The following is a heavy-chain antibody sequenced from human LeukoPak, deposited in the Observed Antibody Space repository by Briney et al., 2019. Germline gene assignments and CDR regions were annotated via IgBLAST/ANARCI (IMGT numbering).Heavy chain of an antibody. J-gene: IGHJ3*02. CDR1: GFAFSSYS. V-gene: IGHV3-21*01. CDR2: ISSSTSYI. Sequence: GSLRLSCAASGFAFSSYSMNWGRRAPGKGLGWVSSISSSTSYIYYADSLKGRFTISRDNAKNSLCLQMNSLRAEDTAVYYCARGDPWVYAFDIWGQGTMVTVSS. CDR3: ARGDPWVYAFDI.